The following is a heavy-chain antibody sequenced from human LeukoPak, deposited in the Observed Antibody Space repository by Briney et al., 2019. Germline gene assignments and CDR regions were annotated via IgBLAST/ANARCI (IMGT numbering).Heavy chain of an antibody. J-gene: IGHJ4*02. CDR1: GGSISSGGYY. CDR3: AREVYSDSTIDY. CDR2: IYYSGST. V-gene: IGHV4-31*03. D-gene: IGHD4-11*01. Sequence: SETLSLTCTVSGGSISSGGYYWSWIRQHPGKGLEWIGYIYYSGSTYYNPSLKSRVTISVDTSKNQFSLKLSSVTAADTAVYYCAREVYSDSTIDYWGQGTLVTVSS.